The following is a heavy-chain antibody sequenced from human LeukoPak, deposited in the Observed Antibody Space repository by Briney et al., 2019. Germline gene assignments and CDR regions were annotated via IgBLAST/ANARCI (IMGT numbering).Heavy chain of an antibody. Sequence: GGSLRLSCAASGFTLSSYSMTWVRQAPGKGLEWVSSISSSSSYIYYADSVKGRLTISRDNAKNSLYLQMDSLRTGDTAVSYGARGAGQWLVRYNWLDPWGQGTLVTVSS. CDR3: ARGAGQWLVRYNWLDP. J-gene: IGHJ5*02. CDR1: GFTLSSYS. V-gene: IGHV3-21*01. D-gene: IGHD6-19*01. CDR2: ISSSSSYI.